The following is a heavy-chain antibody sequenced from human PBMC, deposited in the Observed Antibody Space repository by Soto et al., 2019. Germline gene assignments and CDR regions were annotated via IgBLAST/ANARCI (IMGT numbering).Heavy chain of an antibody. D-gene: IGHD1-7*01. Sequence: QVQLVESGGGVVQPGRSLRLSCAASGFTFSSYGMHWVRQAPGKGLEWVAVISYDGSNKYYADSVKGRFTISRDNSKNTLYLQMNSLRAEDTAVYYCAKARYNWNYEMYYYYYGMDVWGQGTTVTVSS. J-gene: IGHJ6*02. CDR2: ISYDGSNK. CDR3: AKARYNWNYEMYYYYYGMDV. V-gene: IGHV3-30*18. CDR1: GFTFSSYG.